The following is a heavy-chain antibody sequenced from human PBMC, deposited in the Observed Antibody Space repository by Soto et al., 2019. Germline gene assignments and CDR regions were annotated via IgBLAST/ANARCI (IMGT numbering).Heavy chain of an antibody. J-gene: IGHJ6*02. CDR2: FDPEDGET. V-gene: IGHV1-24*01. CDR3: ATGQSPDVPRDHYYYGMDV. CDR1: GYTLTELS. Sequence: QVQLVQSGAEVKKPGASVKVSCKVSGYTLTELSMHWVRQAPGKGLEWMGGFDPEDGETIYAQKFQGRVTMTEDTSTATAYMELSSLRSEDTAVYYCATGQSPDVPRDHYYYGMDVWGQGTTVTVSS. D-gene: IGHD2-2*01.